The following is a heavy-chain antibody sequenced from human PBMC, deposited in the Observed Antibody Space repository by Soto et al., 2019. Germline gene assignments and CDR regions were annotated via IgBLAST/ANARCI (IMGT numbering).Heavy chain of an antibody. D-gene: IGHD5-18*01. CDR1: GDFISSNVHH. J-gene: IGHJ4*02. CDR3: ARGFSYGVHLDC. CDR2: ISFGGNT. V-gene: IGHV4-61*05. Sequence: PSETLSLTCTVSGDFISSNVHHWGWIRQPPGKGLEWIAYISFGGNTNHNPSLKSRVTISVDLSKNQVSLTLRSVTAADTAVYYCARGFSYGVHLDCWGPGNPVTVSS.